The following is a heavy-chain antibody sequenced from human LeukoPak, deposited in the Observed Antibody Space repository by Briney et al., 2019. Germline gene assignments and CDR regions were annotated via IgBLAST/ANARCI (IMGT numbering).Heavy chain of an antibody. CDR2: IKQDGSEK. Sequence: GGSLRLSCAASGFTFSSYWMSWVRQAPGKGLEWVANIKQDGSEKYYVDSVKGRFTISRDNAKNSLYLQMNSLRAEDTALYYCARWFSGSPPAHFDYGGQGTLVSVSS. D-gene: IGHD1-26*01. CDR3: ARWFSGSPPAHFDY. V-gene: IGHV3-7*01. J-gene: IGHJ4*02. CDR1: GFTFSSYW.